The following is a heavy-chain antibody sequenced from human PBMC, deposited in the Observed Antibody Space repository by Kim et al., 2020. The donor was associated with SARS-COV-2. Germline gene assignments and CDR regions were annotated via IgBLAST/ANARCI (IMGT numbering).Heavy chain of an antibody. CDR1: GFTFDDYA. Sequence: GGSLRLSCAASGFTFDDYAMHWVRQAPGKGLEWVSGISWNSGSIGYADSVKGRFTISRDNAKNSLYLQMNSLRAEDTALYYCAKGSSWRVDYWGQGTLGT. D-gene: IGHD6-13*01. V-gene: IGHV3-9*01. CDR3: AKGSSWRVDY. J-gene: IGHJ4*02. CDR2: ISWNSGSI.